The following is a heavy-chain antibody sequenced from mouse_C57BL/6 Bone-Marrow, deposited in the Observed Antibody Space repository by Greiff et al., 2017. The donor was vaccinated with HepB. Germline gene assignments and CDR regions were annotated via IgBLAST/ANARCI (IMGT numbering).Heavy chain of an antibody. CDR2: IDPNSGGT. V-gene: IGHV1-72*01. Sequence: QVQLQQPGAELVKPGASVKLSCKASGYTFTSYWMHWVKQRPGRGLEWIGRIDPNSGGTKYNEKFKSKATLTVDKPSSTAYMQLSSLTSEDSAVYYCAPTTPVATREGYFDVWGTGTTVTVSS. J-gene: IGHJ1*03. CDR3: APTTPVATREGYFDV. D-gene: IGHD1-1*01. CDR1: GYTFTSYW.